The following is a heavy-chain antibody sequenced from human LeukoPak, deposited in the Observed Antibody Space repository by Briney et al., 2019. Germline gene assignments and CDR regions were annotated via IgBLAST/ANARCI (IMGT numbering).Heavy chain of an antibody. CDR2: INHSGST. D-gene: IGHD3-10*01. V-gene: IGHV4-34*01. CDR3: ARGFPRMVRGVYFDY. CDR1: GGSFSGYY. J-gene: IGHJ4*02. Sequence: SETLSLTCAVSGGSFSGYYWTWIRQPPGKGLEWIGEINHSGSTNYNPSLKSRVTISVDTSKNQFSLKLSSVTAADTAVYYCARGFPRMVRGVYFDYWGQGTLVTVSS.